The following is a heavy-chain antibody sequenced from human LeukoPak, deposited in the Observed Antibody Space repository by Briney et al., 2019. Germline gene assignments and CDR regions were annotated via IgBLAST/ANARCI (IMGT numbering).Heavy chain of an antibody. D-gene: IGHD3-3*01. Sequence: GGSLRLSCAASGFTFSSYWMHWVRDAPGKGLVWVSRINSDGSSTSYAASVKGRFTISRDNAKNTLYLQMNSLRAEDTAVYYCARLYYDFWSGSQSWGQGTLVTVSS. CDR1: GFTFSSYW. CDR2: INSDGSST. J-gene: IGHJ4*02. V-gene: IGHV3-74*01. CDR3: ARLYYDFWSGSQS.